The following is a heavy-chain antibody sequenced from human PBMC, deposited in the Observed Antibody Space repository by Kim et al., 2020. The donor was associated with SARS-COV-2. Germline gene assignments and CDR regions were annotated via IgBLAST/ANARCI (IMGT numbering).Heavy chain of an antibody. CDR1: GYTFTNFA. CDR3: AKTDGSGAYYSVYFDY. V-gene: IGHV1-3*04. J-gene: IGHJ4*02. Sequence: ASVKVSCKTSGYTFTNFAVHWVRQAPGHRLEWMGWINTGNGDTKYSEKFQGRVSITRDTSANTVYMELSSLTSEDTAVYYCAKTDGSGAYYSVYFDYWGQGSLVTVSS. D-gene: IGHD3-10*01. CDR2: INTGNGDT.